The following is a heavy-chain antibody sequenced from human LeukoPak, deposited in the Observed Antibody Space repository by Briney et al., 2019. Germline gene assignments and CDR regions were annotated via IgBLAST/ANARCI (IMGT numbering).Heavy chain of an antibody. V-gene: IGHV3-21*01. D-gene: IGHD1-26*01. J-gene: IGHJ4*02. Sequence: LGGSLRLSCAASGFTFSTYSMNWVRQAPGKGLEWVSSISSGSGYIYYADSVKGRFTISRDNAKNSLYLQMNSLRAEDTAVYYCARDSGSYYAFDYWGQGTLVTVSS. CDR2: ISSGSGYI. CDR1: GFTFSTYS. CDR3: ARDSGSYYAFDY.